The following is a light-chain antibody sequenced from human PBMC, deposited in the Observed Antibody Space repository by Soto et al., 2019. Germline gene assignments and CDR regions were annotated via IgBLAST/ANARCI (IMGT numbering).Light chain of an antibody. CDR2: DAS. CDR3: QQYDNAPT. CDR1: QSISSW. V-gene: IGKV1-33*01. Sequence: DIHLTQSPSTLSASVGDRVTLTCRASQSISSWLAWYQQKPGKAPKLLIYDASNLETGVPSRFSGSGSGTDFTFTISSLQPEDIATYYCQQYDNAPTFGGGAEVDI. J-gene: IGKJ4*01.